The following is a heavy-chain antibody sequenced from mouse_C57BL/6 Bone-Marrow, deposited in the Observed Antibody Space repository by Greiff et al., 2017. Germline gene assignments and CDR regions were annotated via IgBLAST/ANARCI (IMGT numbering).Heavy chain of an antibody. Sequence: VQGVESGAELVRPGASVKLSCKASGYTFTDYYINWVKQRPGQGLEWIARIYPGSGNTYYNEKFKGKATLTAEKSSSTAYMQLSSLTSEASAVYFCAREKADDYDGFAYWGQGTLVTVSA. J-gene: IGHJ3*01. D-gene: IGHD2-4*01. V-gene: IGHV1-76*01. CDR2: IYPGSGNT. CDR1: GYTFTDYY. CDR3: AREKADDYDGFAY.